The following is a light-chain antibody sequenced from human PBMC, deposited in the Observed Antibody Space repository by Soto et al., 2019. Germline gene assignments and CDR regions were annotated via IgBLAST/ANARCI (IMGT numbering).Light chain of an antibody. CDR3: LQYSGYVPT. V-gene: IGKV1-5*01. CDR2: AAS. J-gene: IGKJ4*01. CDR1: QSIRSW. Sequence: DIQMTQSPSILSASVGDRVTITCRASQSIRSWLAWYQQKPGKAPKLLIYAASNLESGVPSRFSGSGSGTEFTLTINSLQPEDFATYYCLQYSGYVPTFGGGTKVDIK.